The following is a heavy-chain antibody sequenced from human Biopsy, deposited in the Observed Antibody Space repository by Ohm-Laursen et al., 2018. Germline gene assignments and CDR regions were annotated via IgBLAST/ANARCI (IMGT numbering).Heavy chain of an antibody. CDR1: GDSVSSGSFY. D-gene: IGHD2-2*02. CDR2: IYYSGSI. CDR3: ASMPAAIHEPNYSYYGMHV. V-gene: IGHV4-61*01. J-gene: IGHJ6*02. Sequence: GTLSLTCTVSGDSVSSGSFYWTWIRQPPGQGLEYIGYIYYSGSINYNPSLKGRVTISLDTSKNQFSLKLSSVTAADTAVYYCASMPAAIHEPNYSYYGMHVWGQGTTVTVSS.